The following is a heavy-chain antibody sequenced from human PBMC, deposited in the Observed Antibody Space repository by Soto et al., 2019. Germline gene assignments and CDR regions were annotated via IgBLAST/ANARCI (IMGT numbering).Heavy chain of an antibody. J-gene: IGHJ4*02. CDR3: AREMAGLGGEYDY. Sequence: QVQLVQSGAEVKNPGASVKVSCKTSGYTFTKYGVGWVRQAPGQGLEWMGWISGSSGNANYAEKVQGRITVTTDTSTSTAYIALRSLRTDDTAVYYCAREMAGLGGEYDYWGQGTLVTVSS. CDR1: GYTFTKYG. D-gene: IGHD3-16*01. CDR2: ISGSSGNA. V-gene: IGHV1-18*01.